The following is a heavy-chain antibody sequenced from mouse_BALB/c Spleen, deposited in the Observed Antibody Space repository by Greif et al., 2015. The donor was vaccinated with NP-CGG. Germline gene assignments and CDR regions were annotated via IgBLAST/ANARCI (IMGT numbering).Heavy chain of an antibody. CDR3: ARDKNFDY. CDR2: IRNKANGYTT. V-gene: IGHV7-3*02. Sequence: EVQLVESGGGLVQPGGSLRLSCATSGFTFTDYYMSWVRQPPGKALEWLGFIRNKANGYTTEYSASVKGRFTISRDNSQSILYLQMNTLRAEDSATYYCARDKNFDYWGQGTTLTVSS. J-gene: IGHJ2*01. CDR1: GFTFTDYY.